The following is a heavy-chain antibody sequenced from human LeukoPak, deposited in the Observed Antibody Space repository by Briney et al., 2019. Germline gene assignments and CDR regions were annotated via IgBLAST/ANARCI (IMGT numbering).Heavy chain of an antibody. CDR2: ISYDGSNK. Sequence: GGSLRLSCAASGFTFSSYGMHWVRQAPGKGLEWVAVISYDGSNKYYADSVKGRFTISRDNSKNTLYLQMNSLRAEDTAVYYCAREGITFGGVKGGQGTLVTVSS. D-gene: IGHD3-16*01. CDR3: AREGITFGGVK. CDR1: GFTFSSYG. V-gene: IGHV3-30*03. J-gene: IGHJ4*02.